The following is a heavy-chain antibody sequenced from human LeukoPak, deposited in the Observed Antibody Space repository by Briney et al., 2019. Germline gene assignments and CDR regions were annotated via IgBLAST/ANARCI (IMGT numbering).Heavy chain of an antibody. V-gene: IGHV3-48*03. CDR2: ISTTGTTI. Sequence: GGSLRLSCAASGFTFSAYHINWVRQAPGKGLEWISYISTTGTTIHYADSVKGRFTISRDNAKNSLYLQMSNLRAEDTAVYFCARGGGLDVWGQGATVTVSS. D-gene: IGHD3-16*01. CDR1: GFTFSAYH. J-gene: IGHJ6*02. CDR3: ARGGGLDV.